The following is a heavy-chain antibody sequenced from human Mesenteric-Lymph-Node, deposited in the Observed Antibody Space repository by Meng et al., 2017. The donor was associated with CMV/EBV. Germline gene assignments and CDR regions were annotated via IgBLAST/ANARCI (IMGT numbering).Heavy chain of an antibody. J-gene: IGHJ4*02. CDR2: IYYSGST. V-gene: IGHV4-39*07. CDR3: ASLTTVTFDY. CDR1: GDSISYNYF. Sequence: SETLSLTCTVSGDSISYNYFWGWIRQPPGKGLEWIGSIYYSGSTYYNPSLKSRVTISVDTSKNQFSLKLSSVTAADTAVYYCASLTTVTFDYWGQGTLVTVSS. D-gene: IGHD4-17*01.